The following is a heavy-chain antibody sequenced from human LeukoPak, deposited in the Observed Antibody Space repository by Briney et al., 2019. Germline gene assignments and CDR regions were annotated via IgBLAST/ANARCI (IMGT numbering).Heavy chain of an antibody. Sequence: ASVKVSCKASGYTFTSYGISWVRQAPGQGLEWMGWISAYNGNTNYAQKLQGRVTMTTDTSTSTAYMELRSLGSDDTAVYYCARVWEDDSSGYYFDYWGQGTLVTVSS. J-gene: IGHJ4*02. CDR2: ISAYNGNT. CDR3: ARVWEDDSSGYYFDY. CDR1: GYTFTSYG. D-gene: IGHD3-22*01. V-gene: IGHV1-18*01.